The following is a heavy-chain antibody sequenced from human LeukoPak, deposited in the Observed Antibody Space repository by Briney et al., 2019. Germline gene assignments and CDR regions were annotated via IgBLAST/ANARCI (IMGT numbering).Heavy chain of an antibody. CDR3: AKDGFTDYSSSWYSFRSLGAGYFDY. CDR2: ISGSGGST. Sequence: PGGSLRLSCAASGFTFSSYAMSWVRQAPGKGLEWVSAISGSGGSTYYADSVKGRFTISRDNSRNTLYLQMNSLRAEDTAVYYCAKDGFTDYSSSWYSFRSLGAGYFDYWGQGTLVTVSS. D-gene: IGHD6-13*01. CDR1: GFTFSSYA. J-gene: IGHJ4*02. V-gene: IGHV3-23*01.